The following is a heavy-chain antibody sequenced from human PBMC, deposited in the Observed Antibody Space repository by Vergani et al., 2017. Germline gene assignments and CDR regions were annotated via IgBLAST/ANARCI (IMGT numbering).Heavy chain of an antibody. CDR1: GGSFSDYY. D-gene: IGHD3-16*02. CDR2: VNHGGST. Sequence: QVQLQEWGAGLLKTSETLSLTCGVSGGSFSDYYWSWIRQAPGMGLEWIGEVNHGGSTNYNPSLKSRVSISVDTSKNQFSLQLTSVTAADSALYFCASIARAPTRRNPRSDYWGQGILVIVSS. V-gene: IGHV4-34*01. J-gene: IGHJ4*02. CDR3: ASIARAPTRRNPRSDY.